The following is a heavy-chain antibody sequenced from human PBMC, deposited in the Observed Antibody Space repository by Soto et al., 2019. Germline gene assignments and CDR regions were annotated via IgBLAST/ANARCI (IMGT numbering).Heavy chain of an antibody. J-gene: IGHJ3*02. CDR2: TYYRSKWYN. D-gene: IGHD4-17*01. CDR1: GDSVSSNSAA. CDR3: AREADYGDFEGAAFDI. Sequence: SQTLSLTCAISGDSVSSNSAAWNWIRQSPSRGLEWLGRTYYRSKWYNDYAVPVKSRITINPDTSKNQFSLQLNSVTPEDTAVYYCAREADYGDFEGAAFDIWGQGTMVTVSS. V-gene: IGHV6-1*01.